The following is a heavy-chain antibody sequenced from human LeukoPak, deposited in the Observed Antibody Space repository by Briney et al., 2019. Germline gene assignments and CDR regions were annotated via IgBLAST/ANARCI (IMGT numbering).Heavy chain of an antibody. D-gene: IGHD2-2*01. V-gene: IGHV3-30*03. CDR1: GFTFNSYG. CDR2: ISYDGSNK. CDR3: ARCYPYCSSTSCSRGYYYYYMDV. Sequence: GSLRLSCAASGFTFNSYGMHRVRQGPGKGLEWVAVISYDGSNKYYADSVKGRFTISRDNSKNTLYLQMNSLRAEDTAVYYCARCYPYCSSTSCSRGYYYYYMDVWGKGTTVTVSS. J-gene: IGHJ6*03.